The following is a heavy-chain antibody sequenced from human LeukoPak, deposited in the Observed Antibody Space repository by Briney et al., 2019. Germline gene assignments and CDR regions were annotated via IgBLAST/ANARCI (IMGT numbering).Heavy chain of an antibody. CDR2: ISGGDTTI. CDR3: AKDWDYYGSGSYSDY. V-gene: IGHV3-48*03. D-gene: IGHD3-10*01. J-gene: IGHJ4*02. CDR1: GFTISSYE. Sequence: PGGSLSLSCAASGFTISSYEMNWVRQAPGKGLEWVSYISGGDTTIYYADSVKGRFTISRDNSKNTLYLQMNSLRAEDTAVYYCAKDWDYYGSGSYSDYWGQGTLVTVSS.